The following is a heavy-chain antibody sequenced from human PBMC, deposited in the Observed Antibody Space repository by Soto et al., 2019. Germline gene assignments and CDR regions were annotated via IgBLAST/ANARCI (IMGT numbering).Heavy chain of an antibody. Sequence: QLQLQESGSGLVKPSQTLSLTCAVSGGSITSGGYSWRWIRQPPGKGLEWIGYIYHSGSIYYNPSFKSLDTISVDRYKTEFSLNLSSVTAAATAVYDCATVPDYWCKGTLVTVAS. CDR2: IYHSGSI. CDR1: GGSITSGGYS. CDR3: ATVPDY. V-gene: IGHV4-30-2*01. J-gene: IGHJ4*02.